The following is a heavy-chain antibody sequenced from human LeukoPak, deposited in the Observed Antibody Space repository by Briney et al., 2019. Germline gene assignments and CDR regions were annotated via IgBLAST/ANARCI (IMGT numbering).Heavy chain of an antibody. CDR1: GFTVSSNY. CDR3: ARGVGAHDAFDI. Sequence: GSLRLSCAASGFTVSSNYMSWVRQAPGKGLEWIGYIYYSGSTNYNPSLKSRVTISVDTSKNQFSLKLSSVTAADTAVYYCARGVGAHDAFDIWGQGTMVTVSS. D-gene: IGHD1-26*01. V-gene: IGHV4-59*02. CDR2: IYYSGST. J-gene: IGHJ3*02.